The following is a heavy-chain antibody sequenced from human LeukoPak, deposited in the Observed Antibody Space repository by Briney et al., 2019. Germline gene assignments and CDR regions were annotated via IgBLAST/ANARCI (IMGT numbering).Heavy chain of an antibody. V-gene: IGHV3-53*01. Sequence: PGGSLRLSCAASGFTVSSNYMSWVRQAPGKGLEWVSVIYSGGSTYYADSVKGRFTISRDNAKNSLYLQMNSLRAEDTAVYYCARDEGIAAAGTVYWGQGTLVTVSS. CDR3: ARDEGIAAAGTVY. CDR1: GFTVSSNY. CDR2: IYSGGST. D-gene: IGHD6-13*01. J-gene: IGHJ4*02.